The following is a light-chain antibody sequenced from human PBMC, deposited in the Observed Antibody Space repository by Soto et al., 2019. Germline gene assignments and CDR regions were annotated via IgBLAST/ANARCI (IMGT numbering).Light chain of an antibody. CDR3: QQTHSYAFT. V-gene: IGKV1-39*01. Sequence: DIQMTQSPSSLSASVGDRVTITCRASQTIGNSLNWYQQKPGKAPNLLIYGTYNLQTGVPSRFSGSASGADFTLTISSLQPDDFATYHCQQTHSYAFTFGPGTRV. CDR1: QTIGNS. CDR2: GTY. J-gene: IGKJ3*01.